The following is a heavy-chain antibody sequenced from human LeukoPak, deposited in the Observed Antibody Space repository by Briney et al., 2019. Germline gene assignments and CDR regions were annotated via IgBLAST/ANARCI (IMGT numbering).Heavy chain of an antibody. CDR2: FYNSGST. CDR1: GGSISSSNYY. J-gene: IGHJ4*02. V-gene: IGHV4-39*01. CDR3: VLMPGY. Sequence: SETLSLTCTVSGGSISSSNYYWGWIRQTPGKGLEWIGSFYNSGSTYYNPSLESRVTISVDMSRSQFSLKLTSVTAADTAVYYCVLMPGYWGQGILVTVSS. D-gene: IGHD2-2*01.